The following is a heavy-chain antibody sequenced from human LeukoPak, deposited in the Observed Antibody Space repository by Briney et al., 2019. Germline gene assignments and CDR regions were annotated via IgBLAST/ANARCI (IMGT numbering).Heavy chain of an antibody. D-gene: IGHD5-12*01. CDR1: GFTFSHYW. V-gene: IGHV3-7*01. CDR2: INQDGSEE. J-gene: IGHJ4*02. CDR3: VRDGGVSGNDFPDY. Sequence: PGGSLRLSCAASGFTFSHYWMTWVRQAPGKGLEWVAQINQDGSEEYYMDSVKARFTISRDNAKNSVFLQMNSLRAEDTAVYYCVRDGGVSGNDFPDYWGQETWVTVSS.